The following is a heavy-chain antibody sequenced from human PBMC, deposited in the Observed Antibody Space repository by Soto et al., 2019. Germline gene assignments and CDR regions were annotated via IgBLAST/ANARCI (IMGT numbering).Heavy chain of an antibody. Sequence: GGSLRLSCAASGVTFSSYSMNWVRQAPGKGLEWVSSISSSSSYIYYADSEKGRFTISRDNAKSSMYPQINRLRAEHTAAYYCVRDRVGQPPYATDVWGPGTPLTLSS. D-gene: IGHD6-13*01. CDR2: ISSSSSYI. CDR3: VRDRVGQPPYATDV. J-gene: IGHJ6*02. V-gene: IGHV3-21*01. CDR1: GVTFSSYS.